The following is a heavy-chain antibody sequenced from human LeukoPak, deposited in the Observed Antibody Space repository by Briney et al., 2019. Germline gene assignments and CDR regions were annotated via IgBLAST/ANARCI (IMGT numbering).Heavy chain of an antibody. CDR2: IIPILGIA. CDR1: GGTFSSYA. Sequence: GASGKVSCKASGGTFSSYAISWVRQAPGQGLEWMGRIIPILGIANYAQKFQGRVTITADKSTSTAYMELSSLRSEDTAVYYCARAGAVAGTYDAFDIWGQGTMVTVSS. CDR3: ARAGAVAGTYDAFDI. V-gene: IGHV1-69*04. D-gene: IGHD6-19*01. J-gene: IGHJ3*02.